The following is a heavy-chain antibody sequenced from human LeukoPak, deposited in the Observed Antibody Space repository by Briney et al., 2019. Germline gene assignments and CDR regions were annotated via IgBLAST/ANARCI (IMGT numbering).Heavy chain of an antibody. V-gene: IGHV1-69*13. CDR1: GGTFSSYA. D-gene: IGHD6-13*01. CDR2: IIPIFGTA. CDR3: ARGTPYSSSPNWFDP. J-gene: IGHJ5*02. Sequence: SVKVSCKASGGTFSSYAISWVRQAPGQGLEWMGGIIPIFGTANYAQKFQGRVTITADESTSTAYMELSSLRSEDTAVYYCARGTPYSSSPNWFDPWGQGTLVTVSS.